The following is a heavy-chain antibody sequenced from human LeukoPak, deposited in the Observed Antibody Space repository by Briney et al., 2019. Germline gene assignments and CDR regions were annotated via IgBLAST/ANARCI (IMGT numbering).Heavy chain of an antibody. CDR2: IKGDGSDN. D-gene: IGHD1-26*01. CDR1: GFTFSTYS. V-gene: IGHV3-7*04. CDR3: ARDLGYYRADY. Sequence: GGSLRLSCAASGFTFSTYSMNWVRQAPGKGLEWVANIKGDGSDNHYVDSVRGRFTISRDNAKNSLYLQMNSLRAEDTAVYYCARDLGYYRADYWGQGTLVTVSS. J-gene: IGHJ4*02.